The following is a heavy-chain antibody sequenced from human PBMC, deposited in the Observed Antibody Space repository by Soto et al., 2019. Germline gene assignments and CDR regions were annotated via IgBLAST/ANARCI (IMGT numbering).Heavy chain of an antibody. V-gene: IGHV3-53*01. D-gene: IGHD1-26*01. CDR2: IYSGGST. Sequence: EVQLVESGGGLIQPGGSLRLSCAASGFTVSSNYMSWVRQAPGKGLEWVSVIYSGGSTYYADAVEGRFTISRDNSKNTLYLQMNSLRAEDTAVYYCARRIVGATWNYYYGMDVWGQGTTVTVSS. J-gene: IGHJ6*02. CDR3: ARRIVGATWNYYYGMDV. CDR1: GFTVSSNY.